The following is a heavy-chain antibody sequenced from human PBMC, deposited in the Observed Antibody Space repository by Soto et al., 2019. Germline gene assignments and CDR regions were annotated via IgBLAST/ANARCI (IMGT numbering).Heavy chain of an antibody. J-gene: IGHJ4*02. D-gene: IGHD3-10*01. CDR1: GFTFSSYA. Sequence: QVQLVESGGGVVQPGRSLRLSCAASGFTFSSYAMHWVRQAPGKGLEWVAVISYDGSNKYYADSVKGRFTISRDNSKNTLYLQMNSLRAEDTAVYYCARGRDMVRGVDYWGQGTLVTVSS. CDR2: ISYDGSNK. CDR3: ARGRDMVRGVDY. V-gene: IGHV3-30-3*01.